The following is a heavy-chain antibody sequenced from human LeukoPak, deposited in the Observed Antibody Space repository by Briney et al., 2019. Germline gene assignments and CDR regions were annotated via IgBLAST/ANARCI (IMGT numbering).Heavy chain of an antibody. D-gene: IGHD3-22*01. CDR2: ISAYNGNT. CDR3: ASGTFSSGYYYAADY. Sequence: ASVKVSCKASGYTFTSYGISWVRQAPGQGLEWMGWISAYNGNTNYAQKLQGRVTMTTDTSTSTAYMELSSLRSEDTAVYYCASGTFSSGYYYAADYWGQGTLVTVSS. V-gene: IGHV1-18*01. CDR1: GYTFTSYG. J-gene: IGHJ4*02.